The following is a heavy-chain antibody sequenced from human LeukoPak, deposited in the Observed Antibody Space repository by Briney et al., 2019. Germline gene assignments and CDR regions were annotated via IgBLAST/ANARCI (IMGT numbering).Heavy chain of an antibody. Sequence: SETLSLTCTVSGGSISSYCWSWIRQPPGKGLEWIGYIYYSGSTNYNPSLKSRVTLSVDTSQNQFSLKLSSVTAADTAVYYCARGGYSYGFDNFDFWGQGTLVTVSS. J-gene: IGHJ4*02. V-gene: IGHV4-59*01. D-gene: IGHD5-18*01. CDR2: IYYSGST. CDR1: GGSISSYC. CDR3: ARGGYSYGFDNFDF.